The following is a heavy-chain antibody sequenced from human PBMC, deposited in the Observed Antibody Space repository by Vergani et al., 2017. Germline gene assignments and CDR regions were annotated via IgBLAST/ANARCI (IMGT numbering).Heavy chain of an antibody. V-gene: IGHV5-51*03. D-gene: IGHD2-2*01. CDR3: ARLGGYCSSTCCPPHMDV. CDR2: SYPVDSDT. CDR1: GYSFTRYW. J-gene: IGHJ6*03. Sequence: EVQLVQSGAEVKTPGESLKIPCKVSGYSFTRYWIGWVRQMPGKGLEWMGISYPVDSDTRYSPSFQGQVTIAADKSISTAYLQWSSLKASDTAMYYCARLGGYCSSTCCPPHMDVWGKGTTVTVSS.